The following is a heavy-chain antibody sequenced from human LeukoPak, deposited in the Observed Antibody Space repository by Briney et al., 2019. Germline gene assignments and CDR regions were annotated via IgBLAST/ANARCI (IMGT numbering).Heavy chain of an antibody. CDR2: INHSGST. V-gene: IGHV4-34*01. CDR1: GESLSGYY. Sequence: PSETLSLTCAVYGESLSGYYWSWIRQPPGKGLEWIGEINHSGSTNYNPSLKSRVTISVDTSKNQFSLKLSSVTAADTAVYYCAKDHFRYDFYPHADYWGQGTLVTVSS. D-gene: IGHD3-3*01. J-gene: IGHJ4*02. CDR3: AKDHFRYDFYPHADY.